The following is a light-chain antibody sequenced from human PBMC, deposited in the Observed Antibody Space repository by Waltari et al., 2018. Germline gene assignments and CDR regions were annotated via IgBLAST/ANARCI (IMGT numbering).Light chain of an antibody. CDR2: MAS. J-gene: IGKJ2*01. V-gene: IGKV1-5*03. CDR3: QQYSSFST. Sequence: DIQMTQSPSTLSASVGDRVHTPCRASQSVGTWLAWYQQKPGKAPKLLIYMASSLESGVPSRFSGSGSGTEFTLTISGLQPDDFATYSCQQYSSFSTFGQGTKV. CDR1: QSVGTW.